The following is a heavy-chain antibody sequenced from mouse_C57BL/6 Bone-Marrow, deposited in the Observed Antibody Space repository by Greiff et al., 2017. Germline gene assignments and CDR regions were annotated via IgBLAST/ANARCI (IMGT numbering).Heavy chain of an antibody. CDR1: GFTFSDYG. J-gene: IGHJ4*01. V-gene: IGHV5-17*01. CDR2: ISRGGSTI. CDR3: ARTIPMDY. Sequence: EVQVVESGGGLVKPGGSLKLSCAASGFTFSDYGMHWVRQAPEQGLEWVAYISRGGSTIYYADTVKGRFTISRDNAKNTLFLQMTSLRSEDTAMYYCARTIPMDYWGQGTSVTVSS.